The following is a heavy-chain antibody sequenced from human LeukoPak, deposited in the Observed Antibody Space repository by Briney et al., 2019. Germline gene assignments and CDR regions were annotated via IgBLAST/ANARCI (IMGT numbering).Heavy chain of an antibody. Sequence: EASVKVSCKASGYTFTGYYMHWVRQAPGQGLEWMGWINPNSGGTNYAQKFQGRVTMTRDTSISTAYMELSRLRSDDTAVYYCARDFAPPGDYPYHFDYWGQGTLVTVSS. CDR1: GYTFTGYY. J-gene: IGHJ4*02. CDR2: INPNSGGT. D-gene: IGHD4-17*01. V-gene: IGHV1-2*02. CDR3: ARDFAPPGDYPYHFDY.